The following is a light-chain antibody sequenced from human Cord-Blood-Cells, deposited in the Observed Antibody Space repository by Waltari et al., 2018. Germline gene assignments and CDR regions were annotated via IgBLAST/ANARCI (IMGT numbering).Light chain of an antibody. Sequence: QSALTQPASVSGSPGQSITISCTGTSSDVGGYNYVSWYQQHPGKAPKLMIYDVSKRPSGGSYRFAGYKSGNTASLTISGLQAEDEADYYCSSYTSSSTLVFGGGTKLTVL. V-gene: IGLV2-14*01. CDR3: SSYTSSSTLV. J-gene: IGLJ3*02. CDR2: DVS. CDR1: SSDVGGYNY.